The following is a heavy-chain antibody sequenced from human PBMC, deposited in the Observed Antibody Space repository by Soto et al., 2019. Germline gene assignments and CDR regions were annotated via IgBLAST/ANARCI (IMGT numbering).Heavy chain of an antibody. D-gene: IGHD3-22*01. Sequence: QVQLVQSGAEVKKPGSSVKVSCKASGGTFSSYAISWVRQAPGQGLEWMGGIIPIFGTANYAQKFQGRVTITADESTSTAYMELSSLRSEDTAVYYCARVATYYYDSSGYYILDAFDLWGQGTMVTVSS. J-gene: IGHJ3*01. CDR2: IIPIFGTA. CDR1: GGTFSSYA. V-gene: IGHV1-69*01. CDR3: ARVATYYYDSSGYYILDAFDL.